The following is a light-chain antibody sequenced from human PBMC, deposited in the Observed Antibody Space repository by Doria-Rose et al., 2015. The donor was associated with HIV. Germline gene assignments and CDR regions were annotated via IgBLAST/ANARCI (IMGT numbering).Light chain of an antibody. CDR3: QQTYSSPTWT. V-gene: IGKV1-39*01. Sequence: TQSPSSLSASIGDRVTITCRASQTVSTYLNWFQQEPGKAPKLLIYAASRLQSGVPSRFSGSGSGTDFTLTISGLQTGDFATYYCQQTYSSPTWTCGQGNKVEMK. CDR2: AAS. CDR1: QTVSTY. J-gene: IGKJ1*01.